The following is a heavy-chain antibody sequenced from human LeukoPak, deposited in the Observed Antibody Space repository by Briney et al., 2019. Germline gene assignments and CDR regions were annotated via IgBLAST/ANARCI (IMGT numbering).Heavy chain of an antibody. CDR2: ISSSSSYI. J-gene: IGHJ3*02. CDR1: GFTFSSYS. CDR3: ARPSAMYYDFWGGLARPFDPILDAFDI. D-gene: IGHD3-3*01. V-gene: IGHV3-21*01. Sequence: GGSLRLSCAASGFTFSSYSMNWVRQAPGKGLEWVSSISSSSSYIYYADSVKGRFTISRDNAKNSLYLQMNSLRAEDTAVYYCARPSAMYYDFWGGLARPFDPILDAFDIWGQGTMVTVSS.